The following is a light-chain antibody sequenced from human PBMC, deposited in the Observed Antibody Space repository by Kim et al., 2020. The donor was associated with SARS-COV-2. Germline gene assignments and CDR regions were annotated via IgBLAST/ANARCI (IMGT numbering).Light chain of an antibody. Sequence: GQSITISCTGTSSDVGSYNLVTWYQQYPGKAPKFMIYEVSKRPSGVSNRFSGSKSGNTASLTISGLQAEDEADYYCCSYAGSVTWVFGGGTQLTVL. CDR3: CSYAGSVTWV. CDR2: EVS. CDR1: SSDVGSYNL. J-gene: IGLJ3*02. V-gene: IGLV2-23*02.